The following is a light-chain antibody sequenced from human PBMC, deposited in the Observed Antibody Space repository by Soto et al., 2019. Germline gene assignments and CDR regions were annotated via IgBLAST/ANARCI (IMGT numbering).Light chain of an antibody. Sequence: QSALTQPASVSGSPGQSITISCTGTSSDVGGYNYVSWYQQHPGKAPKLMIYDVSNRPSGVSNRFSRSKSGNTASLTISGLQAEDEADYYSSSYTSSTTHVVFGGGTKLTVL. CDR3: SSYTSSTTHVV. V-gene: IGLV2-14*01. J-gene: IGLJ2*01. CDR2: DVS. CDR1: SSDVGGYNY.